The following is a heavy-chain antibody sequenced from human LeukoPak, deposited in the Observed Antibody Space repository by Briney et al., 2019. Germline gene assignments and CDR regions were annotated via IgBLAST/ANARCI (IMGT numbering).Heavy chain of an antibody. CDR2: ISTSSSTI. Sequence: GGSLRLSCAASGFTFSSYSMNWVRQAPGKGLEWVSYISTSSSTIYYADSVKGRFTISRDNAKNSLYLQMNNLRAEDTAVYYCARELREGYYYGMDVWGQGTTVTVSS. D-gene: IGHD1-26*01. V-gene: IGHV3-48*01. CDR3: ARELREGYYYGMDV. CDR1: GFTFSSYS. J-gene: IGHJ6*02.